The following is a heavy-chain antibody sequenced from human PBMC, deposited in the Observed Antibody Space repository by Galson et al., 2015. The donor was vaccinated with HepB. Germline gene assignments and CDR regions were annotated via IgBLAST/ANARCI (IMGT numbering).Heavy chain of an antibody. CDR1: GFTFSSYW. V-gene: IGHV3-7*03. D-gene: IGHD3-16*01. CDR2: IKYDGSEK. Sequence: SLRLSCAASGFTFSSYWMTWVRQSPGKGLEWVANIKYDGSEKHYVDSVKGRLTISRDNAKNSLFLQMNSLRAEDTAVYYCARGGSMGYWGQGTLVTVSS. CDR3: ARGGSMGY. J-gene: IGHJ4*02.